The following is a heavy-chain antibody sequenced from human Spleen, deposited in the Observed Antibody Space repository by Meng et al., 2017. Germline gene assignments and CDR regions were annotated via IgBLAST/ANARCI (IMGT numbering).Heavy chain of an antibody. CDR3: ERARGHFDSSGYYYGYYYGLDV. D-gene: IGHD3-22*01. V-gene: IGHV4-59*01. J-gene: IGHJ6*02. CDR1: GVSMRSYY. CDR2: IYDSGST. Sequence: SETLSLTCTVSGVSMRSYYWTWIRQPPGKGLEWIGCIYDSGSTNYNPSLNSRVTISGDMSKNHFSLKLTTVTAADTAVYYCERARGHFDSSGYYYGYYYGLDVWGQGATVTVSS.